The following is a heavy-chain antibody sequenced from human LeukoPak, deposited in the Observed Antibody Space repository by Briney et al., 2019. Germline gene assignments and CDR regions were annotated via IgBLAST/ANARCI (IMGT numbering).Heavy chain of an antibody. CDR2: IYYSGST. V-gene: IGHV4-59*01. J-gene: IGHJ3*02. CDR1: GGSISSYY. Sequence: SETLSLTCTVSGGSISSYYWSWIRQPPGKGLEWLGYIYYSGSTNYNPSLKSRVTISVDTSKNQFSLKLSSVTAADTAVYYCARDQGFWSDYSDAYHIWGQGTMVTVSS. CDR3: ARDQGFWSDYSDAYHI. D-gene: IGHD3-3*01.